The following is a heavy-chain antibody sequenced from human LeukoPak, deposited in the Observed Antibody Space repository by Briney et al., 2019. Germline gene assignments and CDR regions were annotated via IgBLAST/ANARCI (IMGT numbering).Heavy chain of an antibody. CDR3: ARQRSTAYYDSSGLPYDAFDI. J-gene: IGHJ3*02. CDR2: IYPGDSDT. CDR1: GYKFTRCW. V-gene: IGHV5-51*01. D-gene: IGHD3-22*01. Sequence: GESLKISCKDSGYKFTRCWIGWVRQMPGKGLEWMGIIYPGDSDTRYSASFQGQVTISADKSISTAYLQWSSLKASDTAMYYCARQRSTAYYDSSGLPYDAFDIWGQGTMVTVSS.